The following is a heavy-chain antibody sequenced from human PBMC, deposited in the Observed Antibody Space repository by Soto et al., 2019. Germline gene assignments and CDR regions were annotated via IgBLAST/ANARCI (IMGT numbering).Heavy chain of an antibody. CDR3: ARLPPGYGGNSWFDL. CDR2: IYPGDSDT. D-gene: IGHD2-21*02. CDR1: GYSFTSYW. V-gene: IGHV5-51*01. J-gene: IGHJ5*02. Sequence: GESLKISCRAYGYSFTSYWIGWVRQMPGKGLEWMGIIYPGDSDTRYSPSFQGQVTISVDKSISTAYLQWSSLKASDTAMYYCARLPPGYGGNSWFDLWGLGSLVPVSS.